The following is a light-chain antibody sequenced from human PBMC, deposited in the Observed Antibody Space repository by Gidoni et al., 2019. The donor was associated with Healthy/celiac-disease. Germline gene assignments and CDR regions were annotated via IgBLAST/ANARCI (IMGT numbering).Light chain of an antibody. V-gene: IGKV3-11*01. CDR3: QQRSNSPLT. CDR2: DAS. CDR1: QSVSSY. J-gene: IGKJ4*01. Sequence: DIVLTHPPATLSLSPGERATLSCRASQSVSSYLAWYQQKPGQAPRLLIYDASNRATGIPARFSGGGSGTDFTLTISSQEPEDFAVYYCQQRSNSPLTFGGGTKVEIK.